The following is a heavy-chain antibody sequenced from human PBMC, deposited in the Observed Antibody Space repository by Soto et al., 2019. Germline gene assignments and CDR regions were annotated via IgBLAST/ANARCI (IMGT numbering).Heavy chain of an antibody. CDR2: IRWNSKSK. V-gene: IGHV3-9*01. CDR1: GFMFADYA. Sequence: EVQLVESGGTLVQPGRSLRLSCATSGFMFADYAMHWVRQAPGKGLEWVSGIRWNSKSKDYADAVRGRFTISRDNAKKSMYLQMNTLRAEDTALYYCAKDIGRSGRAYYSIAVWGQGTTVTVSS. J-gene: IGHJ6*01. CDR3: AKDIGRSGRAYYSIAV. D-gene: IGHD6-19*01.